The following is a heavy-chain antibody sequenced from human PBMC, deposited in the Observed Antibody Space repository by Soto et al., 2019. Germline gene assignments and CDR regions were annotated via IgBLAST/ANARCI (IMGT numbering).Heavy chain of an antibody. CDR3: ATGQQLGY. CDR1: GFNFRNSP. V-gene: IGHV3-23*01. Sequence: PGGSLRLSCATSGFNFRNSPMTWVRQAPGQGLEYVSSITSSGEQTYYADSVKGRFTISRDNSKNTLYLQMNSLRAEDTAVYYCATGQQLGYWGQGTLVTVSS. J-gene: IGHJ4*02. D-gene: IGHD6-13*01. CDR2: ITSSGEQT.